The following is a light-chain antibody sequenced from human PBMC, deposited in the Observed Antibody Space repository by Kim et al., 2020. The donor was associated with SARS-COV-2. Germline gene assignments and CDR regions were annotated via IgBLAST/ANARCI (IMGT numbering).Light chain of an antibody. J-gene: IGLJ1*01. CDR3: NSRDSSGNHHYV. Sequence: SSLTQDPAVSVALGQTVRITCQGDSLRSYYASWYQQKPGQAPVLVIYGKNNRPSGIPDRFSGSSSGNTASLTITGAQAEDEADYYCNSRDSSGNHHYVFGTGTKVTVL. V-gene: IGLV3-19*01. CDR2: GKN. CDR1: SLRSYY.